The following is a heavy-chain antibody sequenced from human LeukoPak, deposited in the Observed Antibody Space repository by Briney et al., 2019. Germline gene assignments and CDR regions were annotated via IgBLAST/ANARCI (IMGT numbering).Heavy chain of an antibody. J-gene: IGHJ4*02. V-gene: IGHV4-61*02. CDR1: GGLISSGSYY. Sequence: PSQTLSLTCTVSGGLISSGSYYWSWIRQPAGKGLEWVGRMYTSGSTNYNPSLKSRVTISVDTSKNQFSLKLNSVTAADAAVYYCARHRYSSSYYYYDSSGYYQRSFGFDYWGQGTLVTVSS. D-gene: IGHD3-22*01. CDR2: MYTSGST. CDR3: ARHRYSSSYYYYDSSGYYQRSFGFDY.